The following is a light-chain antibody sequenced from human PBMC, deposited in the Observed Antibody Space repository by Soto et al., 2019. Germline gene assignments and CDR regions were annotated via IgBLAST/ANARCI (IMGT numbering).Light chain of an antibody. J-gene: IGKJ4*01. Sequence: EIVMTQSPATLSVSPGERATLSCRASQSVSSSLAWYQQKPGQAPRLLIYGASTRATGIPARFSGSGSGTEFTLTISSLQPEDFAVYYCQQYNDWPLSFGGGTKVDIK. CDR3: QQYNDWPLS. V-gene: IGKV3-15*01. CDR2: GAS. CDR1: QSVSSS.